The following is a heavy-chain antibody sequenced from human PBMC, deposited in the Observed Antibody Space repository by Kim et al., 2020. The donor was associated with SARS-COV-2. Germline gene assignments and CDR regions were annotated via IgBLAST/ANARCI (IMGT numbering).Heavy chain of an antibody. D-gene: IGHD3-16*01. J-gene: IGHJ6*02. CDR2: IFYSGAT. CDR1: GVSISTYY. CDR3: ARGAGGDYYGMDV. V-gene: IGHV4-59*13. Sequence: SETLSLTCTVSGVSISTYYWSWIRQPPGKGLEWIGYIFYSGATNYIPSLKSRATISVDTPKNQFSLKLTSVTAAATAVYYCARGAGGDYYGMDVWGQGTTVTVSS.